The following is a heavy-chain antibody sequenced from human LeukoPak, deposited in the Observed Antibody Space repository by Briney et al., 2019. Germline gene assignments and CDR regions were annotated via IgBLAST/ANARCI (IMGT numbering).Heavy chain of an antibody. CDR1: GFTVSSNY. V-gene: IGHV3-53*01. J-gene: IGHJ4*02. CDR2: IYSGGST. CDR3: ARDREMALGY. D-gene: IGHD5-24*01. Sequence: PGGSLRLSCAASGFTVSSNYMSWVRQAPGKGLEWVSVIYSGGSTYYADSVKGRFTISRDNSKNMLYLQMNSLRAEDTAVYYCARDREMALGYWGQGTLVTVSS.